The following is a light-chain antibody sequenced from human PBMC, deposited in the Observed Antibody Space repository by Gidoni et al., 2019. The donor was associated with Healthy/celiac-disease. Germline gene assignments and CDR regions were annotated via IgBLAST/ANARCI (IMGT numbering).Light chain of an antibody. V-gene: IGKV3-15*01. J-gene: IGKJ1*01. Sequence: EIVMTKSPATLSVSPGERATLSCRASQSVSSNLAWYQQKPGQAPRLLIYGASTRATGIPARFSGSVSGTEFTLTISSLQSDDFAVYSCQQYNNWPRTFGQGTKVEIK. CDR2: GAS. CDR1: QSVSSN. CDR3: QQYNNWPRT.